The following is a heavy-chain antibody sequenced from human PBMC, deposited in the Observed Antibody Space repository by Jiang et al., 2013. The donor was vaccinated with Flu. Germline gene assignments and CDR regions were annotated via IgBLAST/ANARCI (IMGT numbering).Heavy chain of an antibody. CDR2: IYPGDSDT. D-gene: IGHD4-17*01. V-gene: IGHV5-51*01. CDR3: ARHGIDTVTPYNWFDP. Sequence: WVRQMPGKGLEWMGIIYPGDSDTRYSPSFQGQVTISADKSISTAYLQWSSLKASDTAMYYCARHGIDTVTPYNWFDPWGQGTLVTVSS. J-gene: IGHJ5*02.